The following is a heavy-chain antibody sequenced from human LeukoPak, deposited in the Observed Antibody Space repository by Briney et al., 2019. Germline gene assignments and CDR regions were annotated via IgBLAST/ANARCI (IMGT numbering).Heavy chain of an antibody. V-gene: IGHV3-23*01. J-gene: IGHJ4*02. CDR1: GFTVSSNY. Sequence: PGGSLRLSCAASGFTVSSNYMSWVRQAPGKGLEWVSAISGSGGSTYYADSVKGRFTISRDNSKNTLYLQMNSLRAEDTAVYYCASLNYYDSPDYWGQGTLVTVSS. CDR2: ISGSGGST. CDR3: ASLNYYDSPDY. D-gene: IGHD3-22*01.